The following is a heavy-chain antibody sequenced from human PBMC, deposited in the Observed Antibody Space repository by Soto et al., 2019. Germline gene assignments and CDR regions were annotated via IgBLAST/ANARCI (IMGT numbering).Heavy chain of an antibody. CDR2: ISFDGTTK. D-gene: IGHD2-15*01. V-gene: IGHV3-30-3*01. J-gene: IGHJ4*02. CDR3: SREGLARWCSGGSCPIDY. Sequence: QVQLVESGGGVVQPGRSLRLSCAVSGFTFNVYTIHWVRQAPGKGLEWVAVISFDGTTKYYANSVKGRFTISRDNSNNTLYLQMNTLRPGDTAVYSCSREGLARWCSGGSCPIDYWGQGTVVTVSS. CDR1: GFTFNVYT.